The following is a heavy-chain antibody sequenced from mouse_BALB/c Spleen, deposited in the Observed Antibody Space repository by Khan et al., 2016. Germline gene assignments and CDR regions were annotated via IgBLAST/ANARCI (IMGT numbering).Heavy chain of an antibody. J-gene: IGHJ3*01. D-gene: IGHD2-14*01. Sequence: QVQLQQSGADLVRPGASVKLSCKALGYTFTDYEMHWVKQTPVHGLEWIGGIHPGSGGTAYNQKFKGKATLTDDKSSSPAYMELSSLTSEDTAVYDSTSGYEAWFAYWGQGTLVTVSA. CDR2: IHPGSGGT. CDR1: GYTFTDYE. V-gene: IGHV1-15*01. CDR3: TSGYEAWFAY.